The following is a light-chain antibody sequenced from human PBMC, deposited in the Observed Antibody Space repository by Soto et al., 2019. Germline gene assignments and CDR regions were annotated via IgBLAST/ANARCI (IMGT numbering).Light chain of an antibody. CDR3: QQHDRLPPT. Sequence: DIQMTQSPSSLSASVGDRVTITCRASQDLGKSLNWYQQKPGTAPKLLIYHASNLKTGVPSRFGGGGSGTDFTLAISDLHPEDVATYYCQQHDRLPPTFGQGTKLEIK. CDR2: HAS. V-gene: IGKV1-33*01. CDR1: QDLGKS. J-gene: IGKJ2*01.